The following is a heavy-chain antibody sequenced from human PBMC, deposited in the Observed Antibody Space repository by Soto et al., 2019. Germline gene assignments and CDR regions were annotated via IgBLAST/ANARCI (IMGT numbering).Heavy chain of an antibody. J-gene: IGHJ4*02. CDR1: GFTFNDHA. V-gene: IGHV3-9*01. CDR2: ISWDSGIR. D-gene: IGHD3-3*01. Sequence: TVGSLRLSCAASGFTFNDHAMHWVRQAPGKGLEWVSSISWDSGIREYADSVKGRFTISRDNAKNSLYLEMNSLRADDTALYYCAKDYNNYWSGYYAHWGQGTPVTVSS. CDR3: AKDYNNYWSGYYAH.